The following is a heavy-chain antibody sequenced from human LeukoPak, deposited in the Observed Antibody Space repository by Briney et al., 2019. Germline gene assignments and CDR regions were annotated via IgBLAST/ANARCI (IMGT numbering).Heavy chain of an antibody. D-gene: IGHD3-22*01. CDR2: TYYRSKWYN. Sequence: SQTLSLTCAISGDSVSSNSAAWNWIRQSPSRGLEWLGRTYYRSKWYNDYAVSVKSRITINPDTSKNQFSLQLNSVTPEDTAVYYCARDGDSSGYYYSPYYYYGMDVWGQGTTVTVSS. V-gene: IGHV6-1*01. CDR3: ARDGDSSGYYYSPYYYYGMDV. CDR1: GDSVSSNSAA. J-gene: IGHJ6*02.